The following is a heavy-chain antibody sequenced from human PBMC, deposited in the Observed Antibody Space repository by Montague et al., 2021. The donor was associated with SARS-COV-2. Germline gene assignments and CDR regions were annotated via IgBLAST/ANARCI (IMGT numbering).Heavy chain of an antibody. D-gene: IGHD3-10*01. CDR1: GASVSTGHYY. CDR3: ARVRGAALYFGEVGYYGMVV. Sequence: TLSLTCTVSGASVSTGHYYWSWIRQPAGKGLEWIGRVYPSGNTNYNPSLESRVSISVDTSKNQISLKLGSVTAADTAVYYCARVRGAALYFGEVGYYGMVVWGQGTTVTVSS. J-gene: IGHJ6*02. V-gene: IGHV4-61*02. CDR2: VYPSGNT.